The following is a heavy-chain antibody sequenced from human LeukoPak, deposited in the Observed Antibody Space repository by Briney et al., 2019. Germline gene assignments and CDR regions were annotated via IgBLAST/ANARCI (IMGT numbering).Heavy chain of an antibody. CDR2: IYYRGST. V-gene: IGHV4-39*01. J-gene: IGHJ6*02. CDR3: ARHRGSYYYYGMDV. Sequence: SETLSLTCTVSGGSISSSGYYWGWIRQPPGQGLVWIGTIYYRGSTYYNPSLKSRVTISVDTSQNQFSLKLSSVTAADTAVYYCARHRGSYYYYGMDVWGQGTTVTVSS. CDR1: GGSISSSGYY.